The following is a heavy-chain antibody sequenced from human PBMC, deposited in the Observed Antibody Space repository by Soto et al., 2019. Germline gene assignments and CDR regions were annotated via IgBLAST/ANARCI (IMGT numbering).Heavy chain of an antibody. Sequence: ASVKVSCKASGYTFTSYAMHWVRQAPGQRLEWMGWINAGNGNTKYSQKFQGRVTITRDTSASTAYMELSSLRSEDTAVYYCAREGYYYGSGSYSYYYYYMDVWGKGTKVTVSS. CDR2: INAGNGNT. D-gene: IGHD3-10*01. V-gene: IGHV1-3*01. CDR1: GYTFTSYA. J-gene: IGHJ6*03. CDR3: AREGYYYGSGSYSYYYYYMDV.